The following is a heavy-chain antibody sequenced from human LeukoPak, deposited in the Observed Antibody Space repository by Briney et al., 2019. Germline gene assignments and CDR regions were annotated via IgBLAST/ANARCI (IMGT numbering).Heavy chain of an antibody. CDR3: ARYCSGGSCYIDTFDY. D-gene: IGHD2-15*01. V-gene: IGHV4-59*01. Sequence: PSETLSLTCTVSGGSISSYYWSWIRQPPGKGLEWIGYIYYSGSTNYNPSLKSRVTISVDTSKTQFSLKLSSVTAADTAVCYCARYCSGGSCYIDTFDYWGQGTLVTVSS. J-gene: IGHJ4*02. CDR2: IYYSGST. CDR1: GGSISSYY.